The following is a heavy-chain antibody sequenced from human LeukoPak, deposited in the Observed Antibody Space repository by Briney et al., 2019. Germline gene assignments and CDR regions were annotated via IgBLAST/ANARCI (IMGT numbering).Heavy chain of an antibody. CDR2: ISAYNGNT. Sequence: ASVKVSCKASGYTFTSYGNSWVRQAPGQGLEWMGWISAYNGNTNYAQKLQGRVTMTTDTSTSTAYMELRSLRSDDAAVYYCARSFEYSSSFDYWGQGTLVTVSS. CDR1: GYTFTSYG. J-gene: IGHJ4*02. D-gene: IGHD6-6*01. CDR3: ARSFEYSSSFDY. V-gene: IGHV1-18*01.